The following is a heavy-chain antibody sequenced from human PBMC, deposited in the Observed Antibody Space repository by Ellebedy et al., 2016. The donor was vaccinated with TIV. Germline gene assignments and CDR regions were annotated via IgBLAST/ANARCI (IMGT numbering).Heavy chain of an antibody. D-gene: IGHD6-6*01. CDR2: INHSGST. CDR3: ARVPARFMGSRDAFDI. J-gene: IGHJ3*02. CDR1: GGSFSGYY. Sequence: SETLSLXXAVYGGSFSGYYWSWIRQPPGKGLEWIGEINHSGSTNYNPSPKSRVTISVDTSKNQFSLKLSSVTAANTAVYYCARVPARFMGSRDAFDIWGQGTMVTVSS. V-gene: IGHV4-34*01.